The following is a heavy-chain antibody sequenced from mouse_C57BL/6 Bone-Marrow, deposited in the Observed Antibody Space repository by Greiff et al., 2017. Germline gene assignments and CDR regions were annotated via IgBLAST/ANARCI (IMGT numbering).Heavy chain of an antibody. CDR1: GYTFTDYY. Sequence: VQLQQSGAELVKPGASVKISCKASGYTFTDYYMHWVKQRPGQGLEWIGKIGPGSGSTFYNEKFKGKATLTADKSSSTAYMQLSSLTSEDSAVYFCARGGSNDPYYYSMDYWGQGTLVTVSA. D-gene: IGHD1-1*01. V-gene: IGHV1-77*01. CDR2: IGPGSGST. CDR3: ARGGSNDPYYYSMDY. J-gene: IGHJ4*01.